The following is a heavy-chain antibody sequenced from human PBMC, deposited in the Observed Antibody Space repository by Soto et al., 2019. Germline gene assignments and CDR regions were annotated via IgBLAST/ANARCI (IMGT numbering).Heavy chain of an antibody. CDR3: AKDQPLYKWNDFPDAFDI. CDR2: ISGSGDST. J-gene: IGHJ3*02. CDR1: GLTFSTYA. V-gene: IGHV3-23*01. Sequence: HPGGSLRLSCAASGLTFSTYAMSWVRQAPGKGLEWVSVISGSGDSTYYADSVKGRFTISRDNSKNTLYLQMNSLRAEDTAVYYCAKDQPLYKWNDFPDAFDIWGQGTMVTVSS. D-gene: IGHD1-20*01.